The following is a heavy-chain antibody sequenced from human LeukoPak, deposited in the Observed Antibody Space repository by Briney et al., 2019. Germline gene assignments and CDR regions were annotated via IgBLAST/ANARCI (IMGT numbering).Heavy chain of an antibody. Sequence: SQTLSLTCTVSGGSISSGDYYWSWIRQPPGKGLEWIGYIYYSGSTYYNPSLKSRVTISVDTSKNQFSLKLSSVTAADTAVYYCARVLLGSGSYPFDYWGRGTLVTVSS. V-gene: IGHV4-30-4*01. CDR3: ARVLLGSGSYPFDY. D-gene: IGHD3-10*01. CDR2: IYYSGST. J-gene: IGHJ4*02. CDR1: GGSISSGDYY.